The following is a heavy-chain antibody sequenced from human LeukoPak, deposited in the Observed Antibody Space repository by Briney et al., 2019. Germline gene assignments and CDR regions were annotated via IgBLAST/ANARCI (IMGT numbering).Heavy chain of an antibody. D-gene: IGHD1-26*01. J-gene: IGHJ3*02. V-gene: IGHV1-18*04. Sequence: ASVTVSFKCTVYTFTVYNMHWVRQPPRQGLEWMGWISAYNGNTNYAPELQGRVTMTTDTSTSTAYMELRSLRCDDTAVYYCARGGWVRATSGAFDIWGQGTTVTVSS. CDR1: VYTFTVYN. CDR3: ARGGWVRATSGAFDI. CDR2: ISAYNGNT.